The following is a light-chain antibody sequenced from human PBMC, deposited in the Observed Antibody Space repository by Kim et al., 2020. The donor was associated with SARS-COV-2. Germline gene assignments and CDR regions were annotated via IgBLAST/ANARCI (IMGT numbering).Light chain of an antibody. CDR2: GAS. CDR1: QSISSY. Sequence: DIQMAQSPSSLSASVGDRVTITCRASQSISSYLNWYQQKSGEAPRLLIYGASRLQSGVPSRFSGSASGTDFTLTINNLQPEDFASYYCQQSYTIPLTFGGGTKVDIK. J-gene: IGKJ4*01. V-gene: IGKV1-39*01. CDR3: QQSYTIPLT.